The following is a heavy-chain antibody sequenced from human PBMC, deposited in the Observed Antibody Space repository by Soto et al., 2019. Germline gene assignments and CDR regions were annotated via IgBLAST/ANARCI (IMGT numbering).Heavy chain of an antibody. Sequence: EVQLLESGGGVVQPGGSLRLSCAASGFTFSNRAMKWVRQAPGKGLEWVSDISRAGSNIYYADSVKGRFTISRDNSKNTLYLQTNRLRAEDTAVYYCAKAIEGAWEPNDYWGQGTLVTVSS. V-gene: IGHV3-23*01. CDR3: AKAIEGAWEPNDY. D-gene: IGHD1-26*01. J-gene: IGHJ4*02. CDR1: GFTFSNRA. CDR2: ISRAGSNI.